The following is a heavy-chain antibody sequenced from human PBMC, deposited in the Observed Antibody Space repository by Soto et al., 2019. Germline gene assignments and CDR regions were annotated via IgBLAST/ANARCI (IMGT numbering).Heavy chain of an antibody. V-gene: IGHV3-30*18. CDR2: ISYDGSNK. J-gene: IGHJ5*02. Sequence: GGSLRLSCAASGFTFSSYGMHWVRQAPGKGLEWVAVISYDGSNKYYADSVKGRFTISRDNSKNTLYLQMNSLRAEDTAVYYCAKVGSGYSSGWYWFDPWGQGTLVTVSS. CDR1: GFTFSSYG. D-gene: IGHD6-19*01. CDR3: AKVGSGYSSGWYWFDP.